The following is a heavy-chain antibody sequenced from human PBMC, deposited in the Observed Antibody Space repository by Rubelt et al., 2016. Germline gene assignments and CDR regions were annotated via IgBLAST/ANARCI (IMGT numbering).Heavy chain of an antibody. Sequence: EVQLVESGGGLVKPGESLRLSCAASGFTFTTAGMTWIRQAPGKGLEWVSTIVYSGDHQYYADSVKGRFTCSRDNARNSLFLQMNSLRADDTAVYYCARDGSERSRDYWGQGTLVTVSS. CDR1: GFTFTTAG. D-gene: IGHD1-26*01. V-gene: IGHV3-21*01. CDR3: ARDGSERSRDY. J-gene: IGHJ4*02. CDR2: IVYSGDHQ.